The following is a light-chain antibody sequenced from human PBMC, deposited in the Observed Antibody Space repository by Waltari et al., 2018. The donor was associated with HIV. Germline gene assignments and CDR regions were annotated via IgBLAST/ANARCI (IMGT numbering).Light chain of an antibody. J-gene: IGLJ3*02. CDR1: GSNLGAGYD. Sequence: QSVVTQPPSVSGAPGQRLTISCSGSGSNLGAGYDVHWYQQLPGSATKVIDDEKNRLPSGGHDRFSGSKSGTSASLAITELQAEDEAEYDCQSYDTSLSAVGFGGGTTLTGL. CDR2: EKN. V-gene: IGLV1-40*01. CDR3: QSYDTSLSAVG.